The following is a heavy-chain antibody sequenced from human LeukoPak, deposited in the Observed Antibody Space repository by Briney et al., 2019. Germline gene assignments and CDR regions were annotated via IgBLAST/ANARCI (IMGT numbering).Heavy chain of an antibody. CDR3: ARVLGYCSGGSCYGDAFDI. J-gene: IGHJ3*02. Sequence: ASVKVSCKASGYTFTSYDINWVRQATGQGLEWMGWMNPNSGNTGYAQKFQGRVTMTRNTSISTAYMELSSLRSEDTAVYYCARVLGYCSGGSCYGDAFDIWGQGTKVTVSS. V-gene: IGHV1-8*01. D-gene: IGHD2-15*01. CDR1: GYTFTSYD. CDR2: MNPNSGNT.